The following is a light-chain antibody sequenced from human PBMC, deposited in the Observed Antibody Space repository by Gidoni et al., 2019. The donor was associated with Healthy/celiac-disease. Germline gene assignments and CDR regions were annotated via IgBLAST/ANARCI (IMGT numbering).Light chain of an antibody. J-gene: IGKJ2*03. CDR2: AAS. CDR1: QSISSY. Sequence: ITCRASQSISSYLNWYQQKPGKAPKLLIYAASSLQSGVPSRFSGSGSGTDFTLTISSLQPEDCATYYGQQSYSTPHSFGQGTKLEIK. CDR3: QQSYSTPHS. V-gene: IGKV1-39*01.